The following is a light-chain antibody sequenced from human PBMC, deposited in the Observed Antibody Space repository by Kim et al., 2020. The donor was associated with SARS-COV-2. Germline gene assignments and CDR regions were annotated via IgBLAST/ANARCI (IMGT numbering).Light chain of an antibody. CDR2: DTS. CDR1: QSIGGQ. J-gene: IGKJ2*01. CDR3: QHYDRSPPMYT. V-gene: IGKV3-11*01. Sequence: EIVLTQSPATLSLSPGEGATLFCRASQSIGGQLGWYQQKPGQAPRLLIFDTSNRAAGIPARFSGSGSGTDFTLTISRLEPEDFALYYCQHYDRSPPMYTFGQGTKLEI.